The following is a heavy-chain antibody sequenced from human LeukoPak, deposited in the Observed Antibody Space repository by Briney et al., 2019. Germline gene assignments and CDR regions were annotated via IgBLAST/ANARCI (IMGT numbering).Heavy chain of an antibody. CDR1: GFTFSSYA. CDR3: ARDPTVRGVISHFDY. D-gene: IGHD3-10*01. CDR2: ISYDGSNK. J-gene: IGHJ4*02. V-gene: IGHV3-30-3*01. Sequence: GGSLRLSCAASGFTFSSYAMHWVRQAPGKGLEWVAVISYDGSNKYYADSVKGRFTISRDNAKNSLYLQMNSLRAEDTAVYYCARDPTVRGVISHFDYWGQGTLVTVSS.